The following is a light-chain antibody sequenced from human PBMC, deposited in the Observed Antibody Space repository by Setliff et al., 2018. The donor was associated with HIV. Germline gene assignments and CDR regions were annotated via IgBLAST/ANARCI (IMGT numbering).Light chain of an antibody. CDR1: SSDVGGYSH. V-gene: IGLV2-14*01. CDR2: EVR. J-gene: IGLJ1*01. Sequence: QSALTQPASVSGSPGQSITISCTGTSSDVGGYSHVSWYQQHPGKAPKLIIYEVRNRPSGVSNRFSGSKSGNTASLTISRLQAEDEADCYCSSYAITNTLPFGTGTKVTVL. CDR3: SSYAITNTLP.